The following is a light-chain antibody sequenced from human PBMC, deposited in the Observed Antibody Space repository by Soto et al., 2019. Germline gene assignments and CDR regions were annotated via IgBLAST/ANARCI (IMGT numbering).Light chain of an antibody. V-gene: IGLV2-11*01. CDR2: DVS. J-gene: IGLJ1*01. CDR3: CSYAGSPRYV. Sequence: QSALTQPRSVSGSPGQSVTISCTGTSSDVGTYNYVSWYQQHPGKAPKVMIYDVSERPSGVPDRFSGSKSGNTASLTISGLQAEDEADYYCCSYAGSPRYVFGTGTKPTVL. CDR1: SSDVGTYNY.